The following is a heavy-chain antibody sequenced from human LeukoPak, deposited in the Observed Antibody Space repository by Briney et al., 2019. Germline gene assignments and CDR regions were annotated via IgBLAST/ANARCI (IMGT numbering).Heavy chain of an antibody. CDR1: GFTFSSYW. J-gene: IGHJ4*02. D-gene: IGHD3-22*01. CDR2: IKQDGNEK. V-gene: IGHV3-7*01. CDR3: ARDSVHGYYDSSGYSALFDY. Sequence: PGGSLRLSCAGSGFTFSSYWMSWVRQAPGKGLEWVSNIKQDGNEKYYVDSVKGRFTISRDNAKNSLYLQMNSLRAEDTAVYYCARDSVHGYYDSSGYSALFDYSGQGTLVTVSS.